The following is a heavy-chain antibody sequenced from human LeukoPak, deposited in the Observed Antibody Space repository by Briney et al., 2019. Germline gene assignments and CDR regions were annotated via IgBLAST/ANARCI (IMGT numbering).Heavy chain of an antibody. CDR1: GFTFSSYA. J-gene: IGHJ4*02. CDR2: ISGSGGST. D-gene: IGHD6-19*01. CDR3: ASENLYGSGWYGMGY. Sequence: PGGSLRLSCAASGFTFSSYAMSWVRQAPGKGLEWVSAISGSGGSTYYADSVKGRFTISRDNSKNTLYLQMNSLRAEDTAVYYCASENLYGSGWYGMGYWGQGTLVTVSS. V-gene: IGHV3-23*01.